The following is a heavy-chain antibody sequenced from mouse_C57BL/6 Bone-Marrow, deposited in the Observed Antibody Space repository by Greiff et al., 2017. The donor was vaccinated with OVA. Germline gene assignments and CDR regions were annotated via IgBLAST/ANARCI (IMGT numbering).Heavy chain of an antibody. CDR2: IDPENGDT. J-gene: IGHJ1*03. CDR1: GFNIKDDY. CDR3: TTWIITTVVAFYWYFDV. Sequence: VHVKQSGAELVRPGASVKLSCTASGFNIKDDYMHWVKQRPEQGLEWIGWIDPENGDTEYASKFQGKATITADTSSNTAYLQLSSLTSEDTAVYYCTTWIITTVVAFYWYFDVWGTGTTVTVSS. V-gene: IGHV14-4*01. D-gene: IGHD1-1*01.